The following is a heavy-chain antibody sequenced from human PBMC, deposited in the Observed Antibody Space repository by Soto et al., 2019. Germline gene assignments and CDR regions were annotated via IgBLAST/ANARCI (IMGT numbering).Heavy chain of an antibody. D-gene: IGHD5-18*01. Sequence: QVQLVQSGAEVKKPGASLKVSCKASGYTFTDYYMHWVRQAPGQGLEWMGWINPNSGSTNYAQKFQGWVTMTRDTSISTAYMELSRLRSDDTAVYYCARQDGYSYGYYFVYWGQGTLVTVSS. J-gene: IGHJ4*02. V-gene: IGHV1-2*04. CDR3: ARQDGYSYGYYFVY. CDR1: GYTFTDYY. CDR2: INPNSGST.